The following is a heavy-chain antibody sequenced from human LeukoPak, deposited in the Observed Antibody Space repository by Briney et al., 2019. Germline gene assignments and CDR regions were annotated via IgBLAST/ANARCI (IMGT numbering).Heavy chain of an antibody. J-gene: IGHJ5*02. V-gene: IGHV1-2*02. D-gene: IGHD2-15*01. CDR1: GYSFTSYG. CDR3: ARDRLRLGYERTNWFDP. Sequence: ASVKVSCKASGYSFTSYGVSWVRQAPGQGLEWMGWINPNSGGTNYAQNFQGRVTMTRDTSISTVYMELSRLRSDDTAVFYCARDRLRLGYERTNWFDPWGQGTLVTVSS. CDR2: INPNSGGT.